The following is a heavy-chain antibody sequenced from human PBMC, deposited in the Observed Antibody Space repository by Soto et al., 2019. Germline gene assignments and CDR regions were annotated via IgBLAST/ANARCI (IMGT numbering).Heavy chain of an antibody. CDR2: IYYSGNT. V-gene: IGHV4-61*01. CDR3: ARGSNSGWYSSYFDY. J-gene: IGHJ4*02. Sequence: SETLSLTCTVSSASVSSGSYSWNWIRQPPGKGLEWIGSIYYSGNTNYNPSLKSRVTISLDTSKNQFSLKLTSMTAADTAVYYCARGSNSGWYSSYFDYWGQGTLVTVS. D-gene: IGHD6-19*01. CDR1: SASVSSGSYS.